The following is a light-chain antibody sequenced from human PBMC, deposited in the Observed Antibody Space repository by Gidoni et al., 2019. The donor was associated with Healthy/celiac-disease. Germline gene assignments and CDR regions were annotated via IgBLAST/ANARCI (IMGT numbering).Light chain of an antibody. V-gene: IGKV1-33*01. J-gene: IGKJ4*01. Sequence: DIQMTQSPSSLSASVGDRVTITCQASQDISNYFNWYQQKPGKAPKLLIYDASNLEAGVPSRCSGSGSGTDVTFTISSLQPEDIATYYCQQYDNLPGITFGGGTKVEIK. CDR1: QDISNY. CDR3: QQYDNLPGIT. CDR2: DAS.